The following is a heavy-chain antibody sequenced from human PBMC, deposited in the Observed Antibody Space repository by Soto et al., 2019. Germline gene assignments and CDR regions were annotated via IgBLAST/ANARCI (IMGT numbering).Heavy chain of an antibody. CDR3: ARTTKYHYYDSSGSWFDP. V-gene: IGHV1-69*12. D-gene: IGHD3-22*01. CDR1: GGTFSSYA. Sequence: QVQLVQSGAEVKKPGSSVKVSCKASGGTFSSYAISWVRQAPGQGLEWMGGMIPIFGTANYAQKFQGRVTITADESTSTAYMELSSLRSEDTAVYYCARTTKYHYYDSSGSWFDPWGQGTLVTVSS. CDR2: MIPIFGTA. J-gene: IGHJ5*02.